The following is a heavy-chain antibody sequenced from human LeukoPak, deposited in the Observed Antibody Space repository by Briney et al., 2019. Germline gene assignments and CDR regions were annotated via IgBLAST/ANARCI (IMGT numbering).Heavy chain of an antibody. CDR1: GYTFTSYY. CDR2: INPNSGGT. Sequence: GASVEVSCKAAGYTFTSYYMNWVRQAPGQGLEWMGGINPNSGGTNYAQKFQGRVTMTRDTSISTAYMELSRLRSDDTAVYYCARAVGVVVPAAMGPWGQGTLVTVSS. J-gene: IGHJ5*02. CDR3: ARAVGVVVPAAMGP. V-gene: IGHV1-2*02. D-gene: IGHD2-2*01.